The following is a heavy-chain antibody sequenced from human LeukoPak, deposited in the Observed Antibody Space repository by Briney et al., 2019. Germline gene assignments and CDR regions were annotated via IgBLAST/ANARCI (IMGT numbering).Heavy chain of an antibody. V-gene: IGHV3-30*04. CDR2: ISYDGSNK. J-gene: IGHJ4*02. D-gene: IGHD3-10*01. Sequence: GGSLRLSCAASGFTFSSYAMHWVRQAPGKGLEWVAVISYDGSNKYYADSVKGRFTISRDNSKNTLYLQMNSLRAEDTAVYYCARDIHYYGSGSYDYWGQGTLVTVSS. CDR3: ARDIHYYGSGSYDY. CDR1: GFTFSSYA.